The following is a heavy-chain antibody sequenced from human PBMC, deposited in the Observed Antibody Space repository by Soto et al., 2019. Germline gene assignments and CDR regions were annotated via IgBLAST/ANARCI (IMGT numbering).Heavy chain of an antibody. V-gene: IGHV3-23*01. CDR2: ISGSGGST. Sequence: GGSLRLSCAASGFTFISYAMSWVRQAPGKGLEWVSAISGSGGSTYYADSVKGRFTISRDNSKNTLYLQMNSLRAEDTAVYYCAKVQYSSSWYSFQXWGQGTLVTVSS. D-gene: IGHD6-13*01. J-gene: IGHJ1*01. CDR1: GFTFISYA. CDR3: AKVQYSSSWYSFQX.